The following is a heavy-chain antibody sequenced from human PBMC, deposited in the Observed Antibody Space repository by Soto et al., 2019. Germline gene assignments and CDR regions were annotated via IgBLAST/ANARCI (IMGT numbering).Heavy chain of an antibody. D-gene: IGHD1-1*01. CDR1: RNSFIDYY. CDR3: AREHYNWNDYYYYGRDV. CDR2: IKSNSGGT. V-gene: IGHV1-2*02. J-gene: IGHJ6*02. Sequence: QVELVQSGAEVRKPGASVKVSCKASRNSFIDYYIHWVRQAPGQGLEWMGWIKSNSGGTKYAQRFQGRVTMTRDTSISTIYMELSRLKADDTAVYYCAREHYNWNDYYYYGRDVWGQGTTVIVSS.